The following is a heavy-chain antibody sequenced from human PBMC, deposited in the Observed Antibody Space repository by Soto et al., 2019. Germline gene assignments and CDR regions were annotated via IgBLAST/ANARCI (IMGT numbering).Heavy chain of an antibody. Sequence: GASVKVSCKASGYTFTSYDINWVRQATGQGLEWMGWLNPNSGNTGFAQKFQGGVTLTRNTSVNTAYIELSSLRSDDTAIYYCATSGGGWYLYWGQGTLVTVSS. D-gene: IGHD6-19*01. CDR2: LNPNSGNT. J-gene: IGHJ4*02. CDR3: ATSGGGWYLY. V-gene: IGHV1-8*01. CDR1: GYTFTSYD.